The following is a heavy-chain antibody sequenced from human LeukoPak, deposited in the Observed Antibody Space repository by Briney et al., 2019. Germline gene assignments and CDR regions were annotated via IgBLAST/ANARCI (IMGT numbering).Heavy chain of an antibody. CDR3: ARDRYDSSGYYKD. CDR2: IIPIFGTA. Sequence: GASVKVSCKASGGTFSSYAISWVRQAPGQGLEWMGRIIPIFGTANYAQKFQGRVTITTDESTSTAYMELSSLRSEDTAVYYCARDRYDSSGYYKDWGQRTLVTVSS. D-gene: IGHD3-22*01. V-gene: IGHV1-69*05. J-gene: IGHJ4*02. CDR1: GGTFSSYA.